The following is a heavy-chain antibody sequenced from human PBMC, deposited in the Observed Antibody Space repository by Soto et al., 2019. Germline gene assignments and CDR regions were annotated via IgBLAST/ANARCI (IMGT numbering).Heavy chain of an antibody. CDR1: GFSFSSYS. CDR2: IDSRSSPT. CDR3: VRDADTVPAGQHAVPGDY. V-gene: IGHV3-48*01. Sequence: EVQLVESGGGLVQPGGSLRLSCVASGFSFSSYSMNWVRQAPGKGLEWLSYIDSRSSPTYYADSVKGRFTISRDDGKNSVFLEMNSLRAEDTAVYYCVRDADTVPAGQHAVPGDYWGPGTLVTVSS. J-gene: IGHJ4*02. D-gene: IGHD5-18*01.